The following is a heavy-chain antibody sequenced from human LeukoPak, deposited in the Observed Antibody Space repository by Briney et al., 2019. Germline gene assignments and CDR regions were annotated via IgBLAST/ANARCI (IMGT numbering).Heavy chain of an antibody. CDR3: ARETYGSGSYYFYMDV. D-gene: IGHD3-10*01. CDR2: IYTSGTT. CDR1: GDSISSSY. Sequence: SETLSLTCTVSGDSISSSYWTWIRQPAGKGLEWIGRIYTSGTTNYNPSLKSRVTMSLDTSKNQLSLKLSSVTAADTAVYYCARETYGSGSYYFYMDVWGKGTTVTISS. V-gene: IGHV4-4*07. J-gene: IGHJ6*03.